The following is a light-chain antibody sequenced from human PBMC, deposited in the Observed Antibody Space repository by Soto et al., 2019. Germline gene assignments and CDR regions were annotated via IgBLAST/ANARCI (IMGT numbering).Light chain of an antibody. CDR2: DVS. V-gene: IGLV2-11*01. CDR1: SSDVGGYNY. J-gene: IGLJ1*01. Sequence: QSVLTQPRSVSGSPGQSVTISCTGTSSDVGGYNYVSWYQQHPGKAPKVMIYDVSERPSGVPDRFSDSKSGNTASLTISGLQAEDEADYYCCSYAGSPRYVFGTGTKVTVL. CDR3: CSYAGSPRYV.